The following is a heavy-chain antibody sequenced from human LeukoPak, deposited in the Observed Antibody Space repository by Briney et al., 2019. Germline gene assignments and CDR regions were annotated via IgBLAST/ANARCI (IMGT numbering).Heavy chain of an antibody. CDR1: GGSISSYF. CDR3: ASYRASYASGF. V-gene: IGHV4-59*01. D-gene: IGHD3-10*01. Sequence: SETLSLTCTVSGGSISSYFWSWIRQPPGKGLEWIGYIYYSGSTNYNPSLKGRVTISVDTSKNQFSLKLSSVTAADTAVYYCASYRASYASGFWGQGTLVTVSS. CDR2: IYYSGST. J-gene: IGHJ4*02.